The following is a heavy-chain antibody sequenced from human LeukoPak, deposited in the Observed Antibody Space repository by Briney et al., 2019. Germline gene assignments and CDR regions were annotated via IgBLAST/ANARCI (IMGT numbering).Heavy chain of an antibody. Sequence: PAETLSLTCAVYGGSFSGYYWSWIRQPPGKGLEWIGEINHSGSTNYNPSLKSRVTISVDTSKNQFSLKLSSVTAPDTAVYYCARTYYDFWSGYYYFDYWGQGTLVTVSS. CDR2: INHSGST. D-gene: IGHD3-3*01. CDR1: GGSFSGYY. CDR3: ARTYYDFWSGYYYFDY. J-gene: IGHJ4*02. V-gene: IGHV4-34*01.